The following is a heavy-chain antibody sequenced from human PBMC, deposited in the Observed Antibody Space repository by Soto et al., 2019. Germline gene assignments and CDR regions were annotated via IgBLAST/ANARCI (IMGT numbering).Heavy chain of an antibody. V-gene: IGHV4-59*08. CDR3: ARHAIRGRWLQLSPSYYYGMDV. D-gene: IGHD5-12*01. J-gene: IGHJ6*02. CDR1: GGSISSYY. CDR2: IYYSGST. Sequence: PSETLSLTCTVSGGSISSYYWSWIRQPPGKGLEWIGYIYYSGSTNYNPSLKSRVTISVDTSKNQFSLKLSSVTAADTAVYYCARHAIRGRWLQLSPSYYYGMDVWGQGTTVTVSS.